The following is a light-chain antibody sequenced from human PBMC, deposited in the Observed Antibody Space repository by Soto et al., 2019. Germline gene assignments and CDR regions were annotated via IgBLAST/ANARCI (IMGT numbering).Light chain of an antibody. CDR2: AAS. Sequence: DIQMTQSPSSLSASVGDRVTITCRASQGIRNFLAWYQQKPGKVPKLLISAASTLESGVPSRFSGSVSGTDFTLTITSLQPEDVATYYCQKYSSVITFGQGTLLEMK. CDR3: QKYSSVIT. J-gene: IGKJ5*01. CDR1: QGIRNF. V-gene: IGKV1-27*01.